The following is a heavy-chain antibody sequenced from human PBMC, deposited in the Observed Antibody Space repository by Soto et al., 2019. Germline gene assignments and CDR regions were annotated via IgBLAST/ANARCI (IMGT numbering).Heavy chain of an antibody. CDR1: GGSFSGYY. Sequence: QVQLQQWGAGLLKPSETLSLTCAVYGGSFSGYYWSWIRQPPGKGLEWIGEINHSGSTNYNPSPKSRVTISVDTSKNQFSLKLSSVTAADTAVYYCARVITMVRGVTYYFDYWGQGTLVTVSS. V-gene: IGHV4-34*01. J-gene: IGHJ4*02. CDR2: INHSGST. D-gene: IGHD3-10*01. CDR3: ARVITMVRGVTYYFDY.